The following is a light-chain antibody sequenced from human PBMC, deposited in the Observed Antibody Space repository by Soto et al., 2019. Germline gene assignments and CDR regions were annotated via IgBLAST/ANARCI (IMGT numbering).Light chain of an antibody. Sequence: EIVLTQSPATLSLSPGERVTLSCRASQSVSSYLAWYQQKPGQPPRLLIYDASNRATGVPARFSGSGSGTDFTLTVSSLEPEDFAVYYCQQRSSWPLTFGGGTKVEIK. J-gene: IGKJ4*01. CDR1: QSVSSY. CDR2: DAS. CDR3: QQRSSWPLT. V-gene: IGKV3-11*01.